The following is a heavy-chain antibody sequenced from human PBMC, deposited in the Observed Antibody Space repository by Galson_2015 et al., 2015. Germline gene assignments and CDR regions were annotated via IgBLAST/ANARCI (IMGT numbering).Heavy chain of an antibody. CDR1: GGSISSSYW. V-gene: IGHV4-4*02. Sequence: ETLSLTCAVSGGSISSSYWWSWVRQPPGKGLEWIGEIYHSGTTSYNPSLKSRVSISVDKSKNQFSLKLSSVTAADTAVYYCARDVDQYSSSSGYWGQGTLVTVSS. CDR2: IYHSGTT. D-gene: IGHD6-6*01. CDR3: ARDVDQYSSSSGY. J-gene: IGHJ4*02.